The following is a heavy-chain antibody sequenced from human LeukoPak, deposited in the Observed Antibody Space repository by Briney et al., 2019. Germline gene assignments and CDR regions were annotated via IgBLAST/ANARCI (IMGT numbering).Heavy chain of an antibody. CDR3: AKDLLPYCGGDCWGVDY. V-gene: IGHV3-23*01. CDR1: GFTFRSYA. Sequence: GGSLRLSCAASGFTFRSYAMSWVRQGPGKGLEWVSAISGSGGNTYYADSVKGRFTISRDNSKNTLYLQMNSLRAEDTAVYYCAKDLLPYCGGDCWGVDYWGQGTLVTVSS. J-gene: IGHJ4*02. D-gene: IGHD2-21*02. CDR2: ISGSGGNT.